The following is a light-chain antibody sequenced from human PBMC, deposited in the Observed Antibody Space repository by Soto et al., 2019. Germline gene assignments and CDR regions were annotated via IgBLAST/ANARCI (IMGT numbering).Light chain of an antibody. V-gene: IGLV2-14*01. Sequence: QSALTQPASVSGSPGQSITISCTGASSDVGGYNYVSWYQQHPGKAPKLMIYDVSNRPSGVSNRFSGSKSGNTASLTISGLQAEDEADYYCSSYTCSSTLAVFVTGSMVTVL. CDR2: DVS. CDR3: SSYTCSSTLAV. CDR1: SSDVGGYNY. J-gene: IGLJ1*01.